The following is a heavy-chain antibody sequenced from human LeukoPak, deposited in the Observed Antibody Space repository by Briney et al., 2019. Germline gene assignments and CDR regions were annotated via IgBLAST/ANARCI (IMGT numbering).Heavy chain of an antibody. CDR3: ARGSGIYRPFDY. Sequence: PGRSLRLSCAASGFTFSSYGMHWVRQATGKGLEWVAVIWYDGSNKYYADSVKGRFTISRDNSKNTLYLQMNSLRAEDTAVYNCARGSGIYRPFDYWGQGTLVTVSS. CDR2: IWYDGSNK. D-gene: IGHD3-10*01. J-gene: IGHJ4*02. CDR1: GFTFSSYG. V-gene: IGHV3-33*01.